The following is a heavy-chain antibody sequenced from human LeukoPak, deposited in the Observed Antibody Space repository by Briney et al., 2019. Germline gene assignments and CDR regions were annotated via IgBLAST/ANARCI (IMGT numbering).Heavy chain of an antibody. Sequence: SETLSLTCTVSGVSINSHYLNWIRQPPGTGLEWIGYIYGSGRTNYNPSLKSRVTMSVDTSKSQFSLKLSSVTAADTAVYYCVVGPNQYFFDYWGQGPLVTVSS. J-gene: IGHJ4*02. CDR3: VVGPNQYFFDY. V-gene: IGHV4-4*09. CDR2: IYGSGRT. CDR1: GVSINSHY.